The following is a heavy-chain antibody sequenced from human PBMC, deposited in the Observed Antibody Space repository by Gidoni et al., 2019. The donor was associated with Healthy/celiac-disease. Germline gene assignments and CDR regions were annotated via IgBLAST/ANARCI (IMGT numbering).Heavy chain of an antibody. CDR1: GFPFSSYA. J-gene: IGHJ3*02. CDR3: ARSRIQLSDAFDI. V-gene: IGHV3-30-3*01. D-gene: IGHD5-18*01. Sequence: QVQLVESGGGVVQPGRSLRLSCAASGFPFSSYAMHWVRQAPGKGLEWVAVISYDGSNKYYADSVKGRFTISRDNSKNTLYLQMNSLRAEDTAVYYCARSRIQLSDAFDIWGQGTMVTVFS. CDR2: ISYDGSNK.